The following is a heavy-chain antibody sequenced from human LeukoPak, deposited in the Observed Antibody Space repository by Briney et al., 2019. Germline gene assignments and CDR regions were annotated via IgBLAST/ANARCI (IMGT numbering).Heavy chain of an antibody. CDR1: GGSISSYY. CDR2: IYYSGST. V-gene: IGHV4-59*12. CDR3: ARDTRGYFDY. D-gene: IGHD1-26*01. J-gene: IGHJ4*02. Sequence: SETLSLTCTVSGGSISSYYWSWIRQPPGKGLEWIGYIYYSGSTNYNPSLKSRVTISVDTSKNQFSLKLSSVTAADTAVYYCARDTRGYFDYWGQGTLVTVSS.